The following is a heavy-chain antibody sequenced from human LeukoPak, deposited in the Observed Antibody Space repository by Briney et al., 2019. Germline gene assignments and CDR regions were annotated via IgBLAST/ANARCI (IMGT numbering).Heavy chain of an antibody. Sequence: GGSLRLSCAASGFTFSDYAMNWVRQAPGKGLEWISYIGPSHSIYYTDSVKGRFTISRDNSKNTLYLQMNSLRAEDTAVYYCARLLAGSGYARDAFDIWGQGTMVTVSS. CDR1: GFTFSDYA. V-gene: IGHV3-48*01. D-gene: IGHD3-22*01. CDR3: ARLLAGSGYARDAFDI. J-gene: IGHJ3*02. CDR2: IGPSHSI.